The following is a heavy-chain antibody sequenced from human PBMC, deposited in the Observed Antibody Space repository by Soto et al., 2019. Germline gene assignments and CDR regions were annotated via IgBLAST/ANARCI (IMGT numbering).Heavy chain of an antibody. D-gene: IGHD3-10*01. CDR2: IIPIFDTA. Sequence: SVKVSCKASGGTLSNYAISWVRQAPGQGLEWMGGIIPIFDTANYAQKFQGRVTISADESTSTAYMELSSLTSDDTAVYYCARNFRYGGINWYSFDNWGQGTPVTVCS. V-gene: IGHV1-69*13. CDR1: GGTLSNYA. J-gene: IGHJ4*02. CDR3: ARNFRYGGINWYSFDN.